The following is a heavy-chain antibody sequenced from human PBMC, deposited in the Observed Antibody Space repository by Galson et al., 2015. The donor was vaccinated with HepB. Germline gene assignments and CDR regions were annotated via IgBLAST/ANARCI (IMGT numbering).Heavy chain of an antibody. V-gene: IGHV1-69*06. J-gene: IGHJ4*02. D-gene: IGHD6-6*01. CDR1: GGTLSNYG. CDR3: AGERSSYRFDS. Sequence: SVKVSCKGSGGTLSNYGLSWVRQAPGQGPEWMGGIIPSYGTTHYAQRFQGRVTITADKSTSTTYMELSSLRSEDTAVYYCAGERSSYRFDSWGQGTLVTVSS. CDR2: IIPSYGTT.